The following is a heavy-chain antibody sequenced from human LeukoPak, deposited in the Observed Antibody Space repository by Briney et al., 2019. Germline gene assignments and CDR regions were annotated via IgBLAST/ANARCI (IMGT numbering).Heavy chain of an antibody. CDR1: GFTCKDYG. D-gene: IGHD1-26*01. V-gene: IGHV3-9*01. J-gene: IGHJ6*02. CDR2: INWNGGGT. Sequence: GGSLRLSCAATGFTCKDYGMHWVRQPPGKGLEWVSSINWNGGGTDYADSVKGRFTISRDNAKNSLYLQLSSLRPEDTALYYCAKHMRATNTYSFFGLDVWGQGTTVTVSS. CDR3: AKHMRATNTYSFFGLDV.